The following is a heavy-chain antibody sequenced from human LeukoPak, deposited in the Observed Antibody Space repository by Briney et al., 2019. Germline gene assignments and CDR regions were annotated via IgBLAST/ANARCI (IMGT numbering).Heavy chain of an antibody. CDR3: ARGRGYDSLSMDV. D-gene: IGHD5-12*01. J-gene: IGHJ6*02. CDR2: IYYSGST. V-gene: IGHV4-59*01. Sequence: SETLSLTCTVSGGSISSYYWSWIRQPPGKGLEWIGYIYYSGSTNYNPSLKSRVTISVDTSKNQFSLKLSPVTAADTAVYYCARGRGYDSLSMDVWGQGTTVTVSS. CDR1: GGSISSYY.